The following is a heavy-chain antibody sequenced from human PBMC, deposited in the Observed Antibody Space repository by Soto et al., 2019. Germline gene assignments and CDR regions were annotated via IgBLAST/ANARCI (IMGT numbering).Heavy chain of an antibody. CDR3: AKPALGMYSSGWYYFDY. CDR1: GFAFSSYA. CDR2: ISGSGGST. Sequence: LRLSCAASGFAFSSYAMSWVRQAPVKGLEWVSAISGSGGSTYYADSVKGRFTISRDNSKNTLYLQMNSLRAEDTAVYYCAKPALGMYSSGWYYFDYWGQGTLVTVSS. D-gene: IGHD6-19*01. J-gene: IGHJ4*02. V-gene: IGHV3-23*01.